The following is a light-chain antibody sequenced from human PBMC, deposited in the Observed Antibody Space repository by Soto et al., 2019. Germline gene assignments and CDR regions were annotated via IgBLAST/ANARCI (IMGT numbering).Light chain of an antibody. Sequence: DIQMTQSPSSLSVSVGDRVTITCRASQSIVSYLNWYQQKLGKAPKLLIYIASNLQRGVPSRFSGSGSGTDFTLTISNLQPEDFATYYCQQSYSTPHTFGQGTKLEIK. J-gene: IGKJ2*01. CDR2: IAS. CDR1: QSIVSY. CDR3: QQSYSTPHT. V-gene: IGKV1-39*01.